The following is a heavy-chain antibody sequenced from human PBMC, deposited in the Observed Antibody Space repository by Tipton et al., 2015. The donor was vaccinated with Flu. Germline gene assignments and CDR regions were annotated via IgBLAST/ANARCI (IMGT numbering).Heavy chain of an antibody. J-gene: IGHJ4*02. Sequence: SLRLSCSASGFTFSSYAMHWVRQAPGKGLEWVGRIKSKTDGGTTDYAAPVKGRFTISRDDSRNTLYLQMNSLKTEDTAVYYCTTEGLRFLEWLSLYYFDYWGQGTLVTVSS. CDR2: IKSKTDGGTT. CDR1: GFTFSSYA. V-gene: IGHV3-15*01. CDR3: TTEGLRFLEWLSLYYFDY. D-gene: IGHD3-3*01.